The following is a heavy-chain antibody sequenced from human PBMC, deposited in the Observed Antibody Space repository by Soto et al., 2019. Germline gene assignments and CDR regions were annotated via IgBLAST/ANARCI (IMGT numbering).Heavy chain of an antibody. CDR3: ARAPRPPTDYGDYEMPLYYYYYYYMDV. Sequence: SETLSLTCTVSGGCISSSSYYWGWIRQPPGKGLEWIGSIYHSGSTNYNPSLKSRVTISVDKSKNQFSLKLSSVTAADTAVYYCARAPRPPTDYGDYEMPLYYYYYYYMDVWGKGTTVTVSS. D-gene: IGHD4-17*01. J-gene: IGHJ6*03. V-gene: IGHV4-39*07. CDR2: IYHSGST. CDR1: GGCISSSSYY.